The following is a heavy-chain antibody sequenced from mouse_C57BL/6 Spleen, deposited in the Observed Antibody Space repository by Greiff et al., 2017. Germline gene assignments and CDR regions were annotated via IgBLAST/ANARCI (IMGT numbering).Heavy chain of an antibody. CDR2: FYPGSGSI. Sequence: VQLQQSGAELVKPGASVKLSCKASGYTFTEYTIHWVKQRSGQGLEWIGWFYPGSGSIKYNEKFKDTATLTADKSSSTVYMELSRLTSEDSAVXLSARDEERGEGNFWYFDVWGTGTTVTVSS. CDR1: GYTFTEYT. V-gene: IGHV1-62-2*01. D-gene: IGHD2-1*01. J-gene: IGHJ1*03. CDR3: ARDEERGEGNFWYFDV.